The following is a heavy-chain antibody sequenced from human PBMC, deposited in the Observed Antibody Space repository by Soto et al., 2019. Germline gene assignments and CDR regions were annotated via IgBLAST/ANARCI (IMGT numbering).Heavy chain of an antibody. CDR1: GGSISTGDYY. J-gene: IGHJ6*01. CDR3: VCDRYVEDRERFYY. V-gene: IGHV4-31*03. CDR2: IYYSGST. D-gene: IGHD1-1*01. Sequence: PSETLSLTCTVSGGSISTGDYYLSCILQHPGKGREWIGYIYYSGSTYYNPSLKSRVNISVDTANYQSSLKLSSVTAADTDVYYCVCDRYVEDRERFYY.